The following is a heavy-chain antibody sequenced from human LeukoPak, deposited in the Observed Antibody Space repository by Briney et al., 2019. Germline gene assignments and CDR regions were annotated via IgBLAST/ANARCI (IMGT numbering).Heavy chain of an antibody. J-gene: IGHJ5*01. CDR1: GFTVSSNY. V-gene: IGHV3-66*04. CDR2: IYSGGST. Sequence: GGSLRLSCAASGFTVSSNYMSWVRQAPGKGLEWVSVIYSGGSTYYADSVEGRFTISRDNSKNTLYLQMNSLRAEDTAVYYCARLPHCGSDCYPNWFDSWGQGTLVTVSS. CDR3: ARLPHCGSDCYPNWFDS. D-gene: IGHD2-21*02.